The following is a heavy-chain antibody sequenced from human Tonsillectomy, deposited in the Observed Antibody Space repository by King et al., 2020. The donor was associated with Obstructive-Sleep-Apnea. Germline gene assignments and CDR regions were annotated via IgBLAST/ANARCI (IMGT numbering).Heavy chain of an antibody. Sequence: QVQLVESGAEVKKPGASVKVSCKASGYTFSGYYMHWVRQAPGQGLEWMGWINPKSGGTNYAQKFQGRVTMTRDRPTSTAYMELSSLRSDDTAVYYCARVPGTGMVRLVYFGMDVWGQGTTVTVSS. J-gene: IGHJ6*02. CDR2: INPKSGGT. D-gene: IGHD5-18*01. CDR1: GYTFSGYY. V-gene: IGHV1-2*02. CDR3: ARVPGTGMVRLVYFGMDV.